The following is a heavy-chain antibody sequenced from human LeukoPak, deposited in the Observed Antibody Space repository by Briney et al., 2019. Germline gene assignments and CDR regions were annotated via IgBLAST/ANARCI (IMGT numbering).Heavy chain of an antibody. Sequence: GGSLRLSCAASGFTLSSYTMNWVRQAPGKGLEWVSSISSSSSYIYYADSVKGRFTISRYNAKNSLYLQMNSLRAEDTAVYYCARDGSGYSDPVDYWGQGTLVTVSS. D-gene: IGHD3-22*01. CDR1: GFTLSSYT. J-gene: IGHJ4*02. CDR2: ISSSSSYI. V-gene: IGHV3-21*01. CDR3: ARDGSGYSDPVDY.